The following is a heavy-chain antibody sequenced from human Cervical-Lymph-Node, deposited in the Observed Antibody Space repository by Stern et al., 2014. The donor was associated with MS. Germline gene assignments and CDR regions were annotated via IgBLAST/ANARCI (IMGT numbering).Heavy chain of an antibody. V-gene: IGHV2-5*02. Sequence: ESGPTLVKPTQTLTLTCTFSGLSLTTSAVGVGWIRQPPGKALEWLALIFGDDDKRYSPSLKSRLTITKDTSKSQVVLTMTNMDPVDTATYFCAHSVTDYDDVWGTYRKFDYWGQGALVTVPS. CDR1: GLSLTTSAVG. CDR2: IFGDDDK. CDR3: AHSVTDYDDVWGTYRKFDY. D-gene: IGHD3-16*02. J-gene: IGHJ4*02.